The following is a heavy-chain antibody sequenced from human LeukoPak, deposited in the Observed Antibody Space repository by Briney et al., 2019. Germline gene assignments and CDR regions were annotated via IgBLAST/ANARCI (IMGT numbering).Heavy chain of an antibody. CDR3: VRDGGRLNFGNGASFDY. CDR1: GITFSSYA. V-gene: IGHV3-23*01. Sequence: GGSLRLSCAASGITFSSYAMSWVRQAPGKGLEWVSTIVGRGGITYYADSVKGRFTISRDNAKNTLYLQMNSLRAEDTAMYYCVRDGGRLNFGNGASFDYWGQGTLVTVSS. CDR2: IVGRGGIT. J-gene: IGHJ4*02. D-gene: IGHD3-10*01.